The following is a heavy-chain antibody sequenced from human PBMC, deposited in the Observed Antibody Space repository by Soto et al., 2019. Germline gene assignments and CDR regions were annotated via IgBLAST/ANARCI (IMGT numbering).Heavy chain of an antibody. V-gene: IGHV4-34*01. J-gene: IGHJ4*02. D-gene: IGHD6-13*01. CDR2: INHSGST. Sequence: SETLSLTCAVYGGSFSGYYWSWIRQPPGKGLEWIGEINHSGSTNYNPSLKSRVTISKDTSKNLVVLTMTNMDPTDTATYYCARTLGSSTLDYWGQGTLVTVSS. CDR1: GGSFSGYY. CDR3: ARTLGSSTLDY.